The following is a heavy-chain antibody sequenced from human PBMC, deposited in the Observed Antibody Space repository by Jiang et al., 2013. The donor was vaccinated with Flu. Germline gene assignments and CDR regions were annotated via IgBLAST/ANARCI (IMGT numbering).Heavy chain of an antibody. V-gene: IGHV1-69*06. CDR2: IIPIFGTA. D-gene: IGHD3-9*01. CDR3: ARGLTDDILTGYPFDY. CDR1: GGTFSSYA. Sequence: VQLVESGAEVKKPGSSVKVSCKASGGTFSSYAISWVRQAPGQGLEWMGGIIPIFGTANYAQKFQGRVTITADKSTSTAYMELSSLRSEDTAVYYCARGLTDDILTGYPFDYWGQGTLVTVSS. J-gene: IGHJ4*02.